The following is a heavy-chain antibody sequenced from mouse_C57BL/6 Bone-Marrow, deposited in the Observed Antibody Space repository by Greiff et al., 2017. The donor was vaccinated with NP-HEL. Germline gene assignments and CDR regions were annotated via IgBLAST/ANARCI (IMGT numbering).Heavy chain of an antibody. V-gene: IGHV1-64*01. CDR1: GYTFTSYW. CDR3: ARWDCDDAMDY. Sequence: QVQLQQPGAELVKPGASVKLSCKASGYTFTSYWMHWVKQRPGQGLEWIGMIHPNSGSTNYNEKFKSKATLTVDKSSSTAYMQLSSLTSEDSAVYYCARWDCDDAMDYWGQGTSVTVSA. CDR2: IHPNSGST. J-gene: IGHJ4*01. D-gene: IGHD4-1*01.